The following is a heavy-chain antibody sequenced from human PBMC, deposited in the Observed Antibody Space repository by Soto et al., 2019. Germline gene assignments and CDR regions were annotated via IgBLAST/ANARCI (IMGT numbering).Heavy chain of an antibody. CDR3: TTDRGGYSYGYPIPIDY. J-gene: IGHJ4*02. Sequence: GGSLRLSCAASGFTFSNAWMNWVRQAPGKGLEWVGRIKSKTDGGTTDYAAPVKGRFTISRDDSKNTLYLQMNSLKTEDTAVYYCTTDRGGYSYGYPIPIDYWGQGTLVTVSS. CDR2: IKSKTDGGTT. D-gene: IGHD5-18*01. CDR1: GFTFSNAW. V-gene: IGHV3-15*07.